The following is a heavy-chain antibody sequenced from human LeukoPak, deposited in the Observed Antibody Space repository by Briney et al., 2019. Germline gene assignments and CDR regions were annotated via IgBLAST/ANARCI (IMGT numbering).Heavy chain of an antibody. CDR3: ARAQVQPERRLPIGAFDI. Sequence: GASVKVSCKASGGTFSSYAISWVRQAPGQGLEWMGGIIPIFGTANYAQKFQGRVTITADESTSTAYMELSSLRSEDTAVYYCARAQVQPERRLPIGAFDIWGQGTMVTVSS. D-gene: IGHD1-1*01. J-gene: IGHJ3*02. CDR2: IIPIFGTA. CDR1: GGTFSSYA. V-gene: IGHV1-69*13.